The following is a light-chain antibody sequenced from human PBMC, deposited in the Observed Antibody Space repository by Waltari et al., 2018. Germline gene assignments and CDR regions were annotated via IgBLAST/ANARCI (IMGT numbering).Light chain of an antibody. CDR2: EVT. V-gene: IGLV2-23*02. J-gene: IGLJ2*01. Sequence: QSALTQPASVSGSPGQSLTISCPGTSSAVGKYNLVSCYQQHPAKVPKVMIYEVTKRPSGVSNRFSGSKSGNTASLTISGLQAEDEADYYCCSYAGSGIVIFGGGTKLTVL. CDR3: CSYAGSGIVI. CDR1: SSAVGKYNL.